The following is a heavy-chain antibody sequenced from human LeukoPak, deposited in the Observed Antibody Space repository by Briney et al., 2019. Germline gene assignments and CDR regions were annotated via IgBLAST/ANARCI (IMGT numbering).Heavy chain of an antibody. CDR3: ARDGGSGTYYTF. Sequence: SVKVSCKASGGTFSSYAISWVRQAPGQGLEWMGGIIPIFGTANYAQKFQGRVTITADESTSTAYMELSSLRSEDTAVYYCARDGGSGTYYTFWGQGTLVTVSS. CDR2: IIPIFGTA. D-gene: IGHD3-10*01. CDR1: GGTFSSYA. V-gene: IGHV1-69*01. J-gene: IGHJ4*02.